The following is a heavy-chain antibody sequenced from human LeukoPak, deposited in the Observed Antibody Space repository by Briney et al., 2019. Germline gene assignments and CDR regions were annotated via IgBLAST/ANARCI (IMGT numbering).Heavy chain of an antibody. Sequence: GGSLRLSCAASGFTFSSYAMHWVRQAPGKGLEWVAVISYDGSNKYYADSVKGRFTISRDNSKNTLYLQMNSLRAEDTAVYYCASSPMDLYYYYGMDVWGQGTTVTVSS. D-gene: IGHD3-10*01. CDR1: GFTFSSYA. V-gene: IGHV3-30-3*01. CDR2: ISYDGSNK. CDR3: ASSPMDLYYYYGMDV. J-gene: IGHJ6*02.